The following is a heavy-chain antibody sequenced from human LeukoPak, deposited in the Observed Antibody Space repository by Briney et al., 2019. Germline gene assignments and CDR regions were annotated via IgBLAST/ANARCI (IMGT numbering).Heavy chain of an antibody. D-gene: IGHD3-22*01. J-gene: IGHJ4*02. V-gene: IGHV1-69*04. CDR1: GGTFSSYA. CDR3: ATDLRVNYYDSSGYYYGY. CDR2: INPNSGGT. Sequence: GSSVKVSCKASGGTFSSYAISWVRQAPGQGLEWMGWINPNSGGTNYAQKFQGRVTMTEDTSTDTAYMELSSLRSEDTAVYYCATDLRVNYYDSSGYYYGYWGQGTLVTVSS.